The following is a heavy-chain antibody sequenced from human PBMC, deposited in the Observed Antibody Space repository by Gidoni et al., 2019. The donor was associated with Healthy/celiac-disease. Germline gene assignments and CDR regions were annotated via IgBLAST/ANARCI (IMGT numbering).Heavy chain of an antibody. D-gene: IGHD2-15*01. Sequence: QLQLQESGPGLVKPSETLSLTCTVSGGSISSSSYYWGWIRQPPGKGLEWIGSIYYSGSTYYNPSLKSRVTISVDTSKNQFSLKLSSVTAADTAVYYCARSKVVVAAIGYWGQGTLVTVSS. J-gene: IGHJ4*02. CDR3: ARSKVVVAAIGY. CDR1: GGSISSSSYY. V-gene: IGHV4-39*01. CDR2: IYYSGST.